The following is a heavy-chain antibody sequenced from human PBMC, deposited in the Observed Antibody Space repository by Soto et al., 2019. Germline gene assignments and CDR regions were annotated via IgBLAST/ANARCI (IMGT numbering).Heavy chain of an antibody. V-gene: IGHV4-31*03. D-gene: IGHD3-9*01. CDR2: ISYSGRT. CDR3: ARTTFYDIFTAYYSLFDY. J-gene: IGHJ4*02. Sequence: QVQLQESSPGLVKPSQTLSLTCTVSGGSISSGGYYWSWIRQHPGKGLEWIGYISYSGRTYYNPSLKSRVTISVDTSKNQFSLKLSAVTAADTAVYYCARTTFYDIFTAYYSLFDYWGQGTLVTVSS. CDR1: GGSISSGGYY.